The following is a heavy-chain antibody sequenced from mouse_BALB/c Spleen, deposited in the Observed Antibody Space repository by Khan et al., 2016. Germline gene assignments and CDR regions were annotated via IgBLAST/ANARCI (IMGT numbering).Heavy chain of an antibody. V-gene: IGHV3-2*02. CDR1: GYSITSGYG. CDR2: ISYSGST. Sequence: EVQLQESGPGLVKPSQSLSLTCTVTGYSITSGYGWNWIRQFPGNKLEWMGYISYSGSTNYHPSLKRRISITRNSSNNQFFLQLNSVTTEDTATYYCARTARIKYWGQGTTLTVSS. CDR3: ARTARIKY. J-gene: IGHJ2*01. D-gene: IGHD3-3*01.